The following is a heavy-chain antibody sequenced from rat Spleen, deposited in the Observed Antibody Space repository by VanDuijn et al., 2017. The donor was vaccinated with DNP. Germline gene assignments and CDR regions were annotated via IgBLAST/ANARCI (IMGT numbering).Heavy chain of an antibody. V-gene: IGHV2-19*01. Sequence: QVQLKESGPGLMQPSQTLSLTCTVSGFSLTDYSVHWVRQPPGKVLEWIAAISSGGITFYNSALKSRLSISRDTSKSQVFLKMNSLQTEDTAIYYCSRYGDYSALDAWGQGTSVIVSS. CDR1: GFSLTDYS. J-gene: IGHJ4*01. D-gene: IGHD1-11*01. CDR2: ISSGGIT. CDR3: SRYGDYSALDA.